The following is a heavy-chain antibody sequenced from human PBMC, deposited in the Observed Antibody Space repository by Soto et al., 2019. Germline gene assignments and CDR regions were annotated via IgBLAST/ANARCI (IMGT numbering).Heavy chain of an antibody. Sequence: PGGSLRLSCAASGFTFSSYWMSWVRQAPGKGLEWVANIKQDGSEKYYVDSVKGRFTISRDNAKNSLYLQMNSLRAEDTAVYYCARVGCTNGVCYTNYFDYWGQGTLVTVSS. CDR3: ARVGCTNGVCYTNYFDY. V-gene: IGHV3-7*01. CDR2: IKQDGSEK. D-gene: IGHD2-8*01. CDR1: GFTFSSYW. J-gene: IGHJ4*02.